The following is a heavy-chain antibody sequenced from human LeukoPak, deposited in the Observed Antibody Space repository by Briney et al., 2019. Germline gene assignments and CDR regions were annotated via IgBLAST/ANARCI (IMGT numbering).Heavy chain of an antibody. CDR2: IYNSGNN. CDR1: GGSISSDY. Sequence: SETLSLTCTVSGGSISSDYWQWIRQPPGKGLEWVGYIYNSGNNHYNSSLRSRVTISIDTSKNQFSLKLASVTAADTAVYYCATRGYWGQGTLVAVSS. D-gene: IGHD3-10*01. V-gene: IGHV4-59*08. J-gene: IGHJ4*02. CDR3: ATRGY.